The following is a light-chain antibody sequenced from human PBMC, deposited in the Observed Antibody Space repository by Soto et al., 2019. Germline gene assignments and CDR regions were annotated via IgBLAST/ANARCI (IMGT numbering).Light chain of an antibody. CDR2: GAS. Sequence: EIVMTQSPATLSVSPGERATLSCRASRSVSSNLAWYQQKPGQAPRLLIYGASTRATGIPARFSGSGSGTEFTLTISSLQSEDVAGYYCQQYNNWPQTFGQGTKVEIK. J-gene: IGKJ1*01. V-gene: IGKV3-15*01. CDR3: QQYNNWPQT. CDR1: RSVSSN.